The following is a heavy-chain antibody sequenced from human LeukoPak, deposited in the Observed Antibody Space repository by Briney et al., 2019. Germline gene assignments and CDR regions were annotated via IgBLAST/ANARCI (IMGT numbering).Heavy chain of an antibody. CDR2: ISTTGSTT. CDR1: GFIFNNYA. V-gene: IGHV3-23*01. J-gene: IGHJ4*02. Sequence: GGSLRLSCAASGFIFNNYALSWVRQAPGKGLEWVSSISTTGSTTYYADSVRGRFTISRDNSQNTLSLQMDSLTAADTAVYSCATYDLWTTYYTFQYWGQGTLVSVSS. CDR3: ATYDLWTTYYTFQY. D-gene: IGHD3-3*01.